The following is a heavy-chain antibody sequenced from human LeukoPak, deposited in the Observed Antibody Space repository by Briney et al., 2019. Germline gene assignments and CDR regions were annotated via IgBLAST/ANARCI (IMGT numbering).Heavy chain of an antibody. J-gene: IGHJ3*02. CDR3: ARDGGSSGPDAFDI. V-gene: IGHV3-48*03. CDR2: ISSSGSTI. Sequence: PGGSLRLSCAASGFTFDDYAMHWVRQAPGKGLEWVSYISSSGSTIYYADSVKGRFTISRDNAKNSLYLQMNSLRAEDTAVYYCARDGGSSGPDAFDIWGQGTMVTVSS. D-gene: IGHD3-22*01. CDR1: GFTFDDYA.